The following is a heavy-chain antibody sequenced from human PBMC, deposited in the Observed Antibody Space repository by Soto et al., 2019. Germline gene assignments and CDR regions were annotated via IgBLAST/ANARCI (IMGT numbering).Heavy chain of an antibody. V-gene: IGHV3-23*01. Sequence: EVQLLESGGGLVQPGGSLRLSCAASGFTFRNYAMSWVRQAPGKGLEWVSAISGSGANTYYADSVKGRFTISRDQSKNTLYLQMNSLRAQDTALEYCAKDKGASGGSCFDYWGQGTLVTVSS. CDR1: GFTFRNYA. D-gene: IGHD2-15*01. CDR3: AKDKGASGGSCFDY. J-gene: IGHJ4*02. CDR2: ISGSGANT.